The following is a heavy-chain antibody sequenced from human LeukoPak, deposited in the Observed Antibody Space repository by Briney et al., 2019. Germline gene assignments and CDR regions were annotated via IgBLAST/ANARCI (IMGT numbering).Heavy chain of an antibody. CDR1: GFTFSYYG. Sequence: PGGSLRLSCAASGFTFSYYGMHWVRQAPGKGLEWVAFIRYDGNDKFYADSVKGRFAISRDTSRNTLYLQTNSLRAEDTAVYYCARDVGVYDFWSGYRYYYYMDVWGKGTTVTVSS. CDR3: ARDVGVYDFWSGYRYYYYMDV. V-gene: IGHV3-30*02. D-gene: IGHD3-3*01. CDR2: IRYDGNDK. J-gene: IGHJ6*03.